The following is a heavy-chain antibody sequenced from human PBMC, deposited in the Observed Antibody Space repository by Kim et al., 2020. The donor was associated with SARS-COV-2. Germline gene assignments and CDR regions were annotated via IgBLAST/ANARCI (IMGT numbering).Heavy chain of an antibody. Sequence: GGSLRLSCAASGFSFNNYAMSWVRQAPGKGLEWVSGIRDSGGSREYADSVKGRFSISRDNSKNTLYLQMDSLRAEDTAVYYCAKVTSGSSGWFEYFQYWGQSTLGTVSS. D-gene: IGHD6-19*01. CDR2: IRDSGGSR. CDR1: GFSFNNYA. V-gene: IGHV3-23*01. J-gene: IGHJ1*01. CDR3: AKVTSGSSGWFEYFQY.